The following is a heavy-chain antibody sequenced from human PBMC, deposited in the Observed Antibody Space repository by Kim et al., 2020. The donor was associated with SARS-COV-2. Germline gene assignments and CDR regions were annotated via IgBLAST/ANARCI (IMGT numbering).Heavy chain of an antibody. CDR3: ARDTALTGTTSVFDY. Sequence: GGSLRLSCAASGFTFSSYGMHWVRQAPGKGLEWVAVIWYDGSNKYYADSVKGRFTISRDNSKNTLYLQMNSLRAEDTAVYYCARDTALTGTTSVFDYWGQGTLVTVSS. J-gene: IGHJ4*02. V-gene: IGHV3-33*01. CDR1: GFTFSSYG. D-gene: IGHD1-20*01. CDR2: IWYDGSNK.